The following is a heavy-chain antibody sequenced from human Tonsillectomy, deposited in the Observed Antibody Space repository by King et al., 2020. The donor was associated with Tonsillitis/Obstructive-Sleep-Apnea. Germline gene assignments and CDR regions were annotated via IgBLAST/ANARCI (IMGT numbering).Heavy chain of an antibody. CDR1: GGSISSSGFY. Sequence: QLQESGPGLVKPSETLSLTCTVSGGSISSSGFYWGWVRQPPGKGLEWIGSISYSGSTYYNPSLKNRVTISVDTSKNQFSLKLSSVTAADTAVYYCARPTGDPPYYYYYMDVWGKGTTVTVSS. CDR3: ARPTGDPPYYYYYMDV. J-gene: IGHJ6*03. CDR2: ISYSGST. D-gene: IGHD7-27*01. V-gene: IGHV4-39*01.